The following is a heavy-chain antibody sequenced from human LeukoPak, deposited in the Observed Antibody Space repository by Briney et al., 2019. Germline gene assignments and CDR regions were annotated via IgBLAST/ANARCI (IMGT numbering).Heavy chain of an antibody. CDR3: ARGNSNYVYYYYYMDV. CDR1: GYTFTSYG. CDR2: ISAYNGNT. Sequence: ASVKVSCKASGYTFTSYGISWVRQAPGQGLEWMGWISAYNGNTNYAQKLQGRVTMTTDTSTSTAYMELRSLRSDDTAVYYCARGNSNYVYYYYYMDVWGKGTTVTVSS. D-gene: IGHD4-11*01. V-gene: IGHV1-18*01. J-gene: IGHJ6*03.